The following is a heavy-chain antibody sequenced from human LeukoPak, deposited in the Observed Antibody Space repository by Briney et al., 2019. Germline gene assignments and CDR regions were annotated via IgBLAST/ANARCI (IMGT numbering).Heavy chain of an antibody. CDR1: GFTFSTSS. CDR3: ARRLYTNELTDFDS. Sequence: GGSLRLSCAASGFTFSTSSMHWVRQAPGKGLEWVAVISNDGTIKYYADSMRGRFTISRGNSKNTLFLQMNSLRAEDTAVYFCARRLYTNELTDFDSWGQGTLVTVSS. CDR2: ISNDGTIK. D-gene: IGHD2-15*01. J-gene: IGHJ4*02. V-gene: IGHV3-30-3*01.